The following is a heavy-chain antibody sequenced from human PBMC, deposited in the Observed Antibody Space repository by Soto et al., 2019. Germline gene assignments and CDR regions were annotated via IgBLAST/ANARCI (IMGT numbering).Heavy chain of an antibody. CDR1: GFTFRSYD. D-gene: IGHD3-16*01. J-gene: IGHJ4*02. V-gene: IGHV3-30*18. CDR3: AKAREVWGSGSEFDY. Sequence: QVQLVESGGGVVQPGRSLRLSCAASGFTFRSYDMHWVRQAPGKGLEWVAVMSYDGSRTHYRDSVEGRFTISRDNSKNTLFLQMNSLRTEDTAVYYCAKAREVWGSGSEFDYWGQGTLVTVSS. CDR2: MSYDGSRT.